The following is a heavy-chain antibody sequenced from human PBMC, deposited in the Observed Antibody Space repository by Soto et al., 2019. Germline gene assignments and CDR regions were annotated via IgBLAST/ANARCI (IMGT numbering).Heavy chain of an antibody. CDR2: MSGSSSTT. Sequence: EVRLLESGGGLVKPGGSLRLSCATSGLNFSNYAMRWVRQAPGGGLEWVSSMSGSSSTTYYADSVKGRVTISRDRSKNTLYLQMSSLRAEDTALYYCAKNQERELPRVIDVLGQGTLVTVSS. J-gene: IGHJ5*02. CDR1: GLNFSNYA. D-gene: IGHD1-7*01. CDR3: AKNQERELPRVIDV. V-gene: IGHV3-23*01.